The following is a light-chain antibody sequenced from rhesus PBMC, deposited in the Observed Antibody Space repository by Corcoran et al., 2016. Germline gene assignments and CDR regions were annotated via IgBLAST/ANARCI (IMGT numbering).Light chain of an antibody. CDR2: RAS. J-gene: IGKJ3*01. V-gene: IGKV1-69*01. CDR3: QRHDNSPFT. Sequence: DIQMTQSPSSLSASVGDRVTITCRASQGISNWLAWSQQKPGRAPKLLLSRASNFETGVPSRFSGSGSGTDFTITISSLQPEDIATYYCQRHDNSPFTFGPGTKLDIK. CDR1: QGISNW.